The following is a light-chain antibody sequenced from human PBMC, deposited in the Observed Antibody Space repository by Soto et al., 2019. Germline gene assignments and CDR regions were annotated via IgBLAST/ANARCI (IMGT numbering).Light chain of an antibody. J-gene: IGLJ2*01. V-gene: IGLV1-44*01. CDR3: VAWDDSLNGYVV. CDR1: SSNIGSNT. CDR2: SNN. Sequence: QSVLPQPPSASGTSGQRVTISCSGSSSNIGSNTVNWYQQLPGTAPKLVIYSNNQRPSGVPDRFSGSKSGTSASLAISGLQSEVEADYYCVAWDDSLNGYVVFGGGTKVTVL.